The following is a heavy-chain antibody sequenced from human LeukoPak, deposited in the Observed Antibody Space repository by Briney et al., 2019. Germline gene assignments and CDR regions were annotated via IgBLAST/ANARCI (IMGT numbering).Heavy chain of an antibody. D-gene: IGHD3-16*01. CDR1: GFTVSSNY. J-gene: IGHJ4*02. Sequence: GGSLRLSCAASGFTVSSNYMSWVRQAPGKGLEWVSVIYSGGSTYYADSVKGRFTISRDNSKNTLYLQMNSLGAEDTAVYYCASGYSRWGELVYWGQGTLVTVSS. CDR3: ASGYSRWGELVY. CDR2: IYSGGST. V-gene: IGHV3-66*01.